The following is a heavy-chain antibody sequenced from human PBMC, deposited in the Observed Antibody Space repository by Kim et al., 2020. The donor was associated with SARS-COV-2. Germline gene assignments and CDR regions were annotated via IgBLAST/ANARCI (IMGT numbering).Heavy chain of an antibody. D-gene: IGHD6-25*01. V-gene: IGHV5-10-1*01. CDR1: GYTFTDYW. CDR3: YSSANDGWFDS. Sequence: GESLKISCRASGYTFTDYWIIWVRQTPGKGLECMGRIDPSDSYTNYSPSFQGHVTISVDKSINTAYLQWGSLKASDTAMYYCYSSANDGWFDSWGQGTLVTVSS. CDR2: IDPSDSYT. J-gene: IGHJ5*01.